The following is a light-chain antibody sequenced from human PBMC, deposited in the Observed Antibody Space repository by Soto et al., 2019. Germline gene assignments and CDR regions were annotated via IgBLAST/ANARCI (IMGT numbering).Light chain of an antibody. Sequence: QSVLTQPPSVSGAPGQRVTISCTGTNSNIGARYDVHWYRQVTGTAPKLLIYGNTKRPSGVPDRFSGSTSGASASLDITGLQGEDEAKYYCQSFDSGLSAWVFGGGTKLT. J-gene: IGLJ3*02. CDR3: QSFDSGLSAWV. V-gene: IGLV1-40*01. CDR1: NSNIGARYD. CDR2: GNT.